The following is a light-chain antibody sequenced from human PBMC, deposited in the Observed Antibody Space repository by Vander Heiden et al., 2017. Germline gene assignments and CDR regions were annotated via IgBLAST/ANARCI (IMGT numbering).Light chain of an antibody. J-gene: IGLJ3*02. Sequence: SVLTQPPSVSGAPGQRVTIPCTGSSPNIGASYDVHWYQQLPGTAPNLLIYAYTNRTSGVPDRFSGSKSGTSASLAITGLQAEDEADYYCQSYDSSLMSGWVFGGGTELTVL. CDR3: QSYDSSLMSGWV. V-gene: IGLV1-40*01. CDR1: SPNIGASYD. CDR2: AYT.